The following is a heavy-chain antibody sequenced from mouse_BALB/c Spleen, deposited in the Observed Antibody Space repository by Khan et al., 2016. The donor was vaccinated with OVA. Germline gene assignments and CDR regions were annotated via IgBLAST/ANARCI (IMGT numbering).Heavy chain of an antibody. J-gene: IGHJ4*01. Sequence: QVQLKQSGPGLVAPSQSLSITCTVSGFSLTDYAVSWIRQPPGKGLEWLGVIWAGGSKNYNSALNSRLSISQDNSKSQVFLKMNSLQTADTAMYYCAKAPPYYAMDYWGQGTSVTVSS. CDR1: GFSLTDYA. CDR3: AKAPPYYAMDY. V-gene: IGHV2-6-5*01. CDR2: IWAGGSK.